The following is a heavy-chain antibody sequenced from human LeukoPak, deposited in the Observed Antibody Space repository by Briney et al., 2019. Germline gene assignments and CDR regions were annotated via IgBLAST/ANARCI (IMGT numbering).Heavy chain of an antibody. V-gene: IGHV1-69*04. Sequence: SVKVSGKASGGTFSSYTISWVRQAPGQGLEWMGRIIPILGIANYAQKFQGRVTITADKSTSTAYMELSSLRSEDTAVYYCARDDAAIHLSYYYYGMDVWGQGTTVTVSS. J-gene: IGHJ6*02. D-gene: IGHD2-2*02. CDR2: IIPILGIA. CDR1: GGTFSSYT. CDR3: ARDDAAIHLSYYYYGMDV.